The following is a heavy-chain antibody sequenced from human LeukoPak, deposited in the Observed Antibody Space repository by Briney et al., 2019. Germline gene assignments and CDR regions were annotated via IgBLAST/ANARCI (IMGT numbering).Heavy chain of an antibody. Sequence: TSETLSLTCTASGGSISSSSYYWGWIRQPPGKGLEWIGSIYYSGSTYYNPSLKSRVTISVDTSKNQFSLKLSSVTAADTAVYYCASRLGYCSSTSCYNWFDPWGQGTLVTVSS. CDR3: ASRLGYCSSTSCYNWFDP. CDR1: GGSISSSSYY. J-gene: IGHJ5*02. CDR2: IYYSGST. V-gene: IGHV4-39*01. D-gene: IGHD2-2*01.